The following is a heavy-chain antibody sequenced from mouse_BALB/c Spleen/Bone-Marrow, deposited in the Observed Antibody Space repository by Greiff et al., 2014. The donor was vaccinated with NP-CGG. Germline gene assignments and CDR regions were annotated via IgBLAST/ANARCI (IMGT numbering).Heavy chain of an antibody. J-gene: IGHJ2*01. CDR1: GCTFTSYW. CDR3: TRTYDYDEGGFDY. V-gene: IGHV1-69*02. CDR2: IYPSDSYT. Sequence: VQLQQSGAELVRPGASVKLSCKASGCTFTSYWINWVKQRPGQGLEWIGNIYPSDSYTNYNQKFKDKATLTVDKSSSTAYMQLSSPTSEDSAVYYCTRTYDYDEGGFDYWGQGTTLTVSS. D-gene: IGHD2-4*01.